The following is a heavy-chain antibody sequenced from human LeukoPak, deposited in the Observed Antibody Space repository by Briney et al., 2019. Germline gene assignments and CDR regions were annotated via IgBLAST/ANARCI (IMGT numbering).Heavy chain of an antibody. CDR2: IYYSGST. Sequence: SETLSLTCTVSGGSISSHYWSWIRQPPGKGLEWIGYIYYSGSTNYNPSLKSRVTISVDTSKNQFSLKLSSVTAADTAVYYCARGIPAAIDYWGQGTLVTVSS. V-gene: IGHV4-59*11. D-gene: IGHD2-2*01. J-gene: IGHJ4*02. CDR3: ARGIPAAIDY. CDR1: GGSISSHY.